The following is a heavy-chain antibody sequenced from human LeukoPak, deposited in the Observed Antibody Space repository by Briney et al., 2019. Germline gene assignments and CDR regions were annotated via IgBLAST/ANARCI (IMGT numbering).Heavy chain of an antibody. Sequence: SETLSLTCTVSGGSISSSSYYWGWIRQPPGTGLEWLGSIYYSGSTYYNPSLKSRVTISVDTSKNQFSLKLSSVTAADTAVYYCARDCYGDYYYYMDVWGKGTTVTVS. CDR2: IYYSGST. V-gene: IGHV4-39*07. CDR3: ARDCYGDYYYYMDV. D-gene: IGHD4-17*01. J-gene: IGHJ6*03. CDR1: GGSISSSSYY.